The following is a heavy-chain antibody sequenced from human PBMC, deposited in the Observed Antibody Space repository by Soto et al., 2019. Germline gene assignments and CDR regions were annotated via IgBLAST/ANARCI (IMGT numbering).Heavy chain of an antibody. D-gene: IGHD1-26*01. CDR2: INGGTTYT. J-gene: IGHJ2*01. V-gene: IGHV3-11*05. Sequence: QVQLVESGGGLVKPGGSLRLSCAASGFTFSDYYMTWIRQAPGKGLEWISFINGGTTYTNYADSVKGRFTISRDNAKNSLYLRMNSLRAEDTAVYFCARASGIHLIFRHFDLWGRGTLVTVSS. CDR1: GFTFSDYY. CDR3: ARASGIHLIFRHFDL.